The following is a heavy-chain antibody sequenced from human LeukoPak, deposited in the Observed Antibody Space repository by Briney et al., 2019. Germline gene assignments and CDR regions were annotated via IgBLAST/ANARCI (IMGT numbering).Heavy chain of an antibody. CDR3: ARQVEWEPYFDY. D-gene: IGHD1-26*01. CDR2: IHYSGST. V-gene: IGHV4-59*08. Sequence: SETLSLTCTVSGGSINGYYWIWIRQPPGKGLEWIGYIHYSGSTNYNPSLKSRVMISVDTSKNQVSLKLSSVTAADTAVYYCARQVEWEPYFDYWGQGTLVTVSS. CDR1: GGSINGYY. J-gene: IGHJ4*02.